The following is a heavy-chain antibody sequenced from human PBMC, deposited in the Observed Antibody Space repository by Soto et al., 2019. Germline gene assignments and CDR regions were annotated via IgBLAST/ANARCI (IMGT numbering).Heavy chain of an antibody. CDR2: ISSSSSYT. Sequence: GGSLRLSCAASGFTFSDYYMSWIRQAPGKGLEWVSYISSSSSYTNYADSVKGRFTISRDNAKNSLYLQMNSLRAEDTAVYYCARDAQPDWPDYYYYGMDVWGQGTTVTVSS. D-gene: IGHD3-9*01. CDR1: GFTFSDYY. V-gene: IGHV3-11*06. CDR3: ARDAQPDWPDYYYYGMDV. J-gene: IGHJ6*02.